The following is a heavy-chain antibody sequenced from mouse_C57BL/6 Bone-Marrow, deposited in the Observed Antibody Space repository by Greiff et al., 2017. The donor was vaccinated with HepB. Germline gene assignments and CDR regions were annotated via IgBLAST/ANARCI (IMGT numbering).Heavy chain of an antibody. CDR2: INYDGSST. V-gene: IGHV5-16*01. CDR3: ARHYYGSSYDWYFDV. D-gene: IGHD1-1*01. CDR1: GFTFSDYY. J-gene: IGHJ1*03. Sequence: EVQLVESEGGLVQPGRSMKLSCTASGFTFSDYYMAWVRQVPEKGLEWVANINYDGSSTYYLDSLKSRFIISRDNAKNILYLQMSSLKSEDTATYYCARHYYGSSYDWYFDVWGTGTTVTVSS.